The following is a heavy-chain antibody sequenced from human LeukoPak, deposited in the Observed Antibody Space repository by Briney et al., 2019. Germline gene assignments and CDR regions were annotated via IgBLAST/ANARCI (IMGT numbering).Heavy chain of an antibody. CDR3: ERPPFLRGYSYGF. CDR1: GYTFTGYY. J-gene: IGHJ4*02. CDR2: INPNSGGT. V-gene: IGHV1-2*02. D-gene: IGHD5-18*01. Sequence: ASVKVSCKASGYTFTGYYMHWVRQAPGQGLEWMGWINPNSGGTNYAQKFQGRVTMTRDTSISTAYMELSRLRSDDTAVYYCERPPFLRGYSYGFWGQGTLVTVSS.